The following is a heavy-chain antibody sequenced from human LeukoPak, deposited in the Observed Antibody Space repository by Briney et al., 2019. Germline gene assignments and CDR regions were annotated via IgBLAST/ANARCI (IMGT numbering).Heavy chain of an antibody. J-gene: IGHJ6*03. CDR3: ARELYYYDSSGYVNYMDV. D-gene: IGHD3-22*01. Sequence: GGSLRLSCAASGFTFSSYEMNWVRQAPGKGLEWVSYISSSGSTIYYADSVKGRFTISRDNAKNSLYLQMNSLRAEDTAVYYCARELYYYDSSGYVNYMDVWGKGTTVTVSS. V-gene: IGHV3-48*03. CDR2: ISSSGSTI. CDR1: GFTFSSYE.